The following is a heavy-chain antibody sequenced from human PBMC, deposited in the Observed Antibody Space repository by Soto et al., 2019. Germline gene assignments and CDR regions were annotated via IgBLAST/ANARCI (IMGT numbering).Heavy chain of an antibody. V-gene: IGHV3-30-3*01. Sequence: VQLVESGGGVVQPGRSLRLSCAASGFTFSSYAMHWVRQAPGKGLERVAVISYDGSNKYYADSVKGRFTISRDNSKNTLYLQMNILRAEDAAVYYCKGMVYAIDFWGQGTLVTVSS. CDR3: KGMVYAIDF. CDR1: GFTFSSYA. J-gene: IGHJ4*02. CDR2: ISYDGSNK. D-gene: IGHD2-8*01.